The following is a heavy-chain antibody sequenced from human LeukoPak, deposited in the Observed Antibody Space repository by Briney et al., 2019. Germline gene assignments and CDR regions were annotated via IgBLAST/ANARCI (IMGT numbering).Heavy chain of an antibody. J-gene: IGHJ3*02. CDR1: GFTFSSYS. Sequence: GGSLRLSCAASGFTFSSYSMNWVRQAPGKGLEWVSSISSSSSYIYYADSVKGRFTISRDNAKNSLYLQMNSLRAEDTAVYYCARDSQGLLWFGELSYAFDIWGQGTMVTVSS. D-gene: IGHD3-10*01. CDR3: ARDSQGLLWFGELSYAFDI. CDR2: ISSSSSYI. V-gene: IGHV3-21*04.